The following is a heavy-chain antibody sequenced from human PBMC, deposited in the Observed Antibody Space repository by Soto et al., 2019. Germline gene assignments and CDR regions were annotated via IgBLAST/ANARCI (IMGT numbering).Heavy chain of an antibody. CDR3: ARGHYGMDV. J-gene: IGHJ6*02. CDR1: GFTFSSSW. CDR2: INQDGSEK. V-gene: IGHV3-7*04. Sequence: EAQLVESGGDLVQPGGSLRLSCAASGFTFSSSWMSWVRQAPGKGLEWVANINQDGSEKYYVDSVKGRFTISRDNAKNSLSLQHNSLRAEDTAVYYCARGHYGMDVWGQGTTVIVSS.